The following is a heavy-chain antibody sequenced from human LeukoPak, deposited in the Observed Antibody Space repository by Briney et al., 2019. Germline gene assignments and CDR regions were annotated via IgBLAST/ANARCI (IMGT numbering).Heavy chain of an antibody. Sequence: GGSLRLSCAASGFTFSSFEMNWVRQAPGKGLEWVSYISSSGSTIYYADSVKGRFTISRDNAKNSLYLQMNSLRAEDTAVYYCARVEASGYDYGAFDYWGQGTLVTVSS. CDR2: ISSSGSTI. V-gene: IGHV3-48*03. J-gene: IGHJ4*02. D-gene: IGHD5-12*01. CDR3: ARVEASGYDYGAFDY. CDR1: GFTFSSFE.